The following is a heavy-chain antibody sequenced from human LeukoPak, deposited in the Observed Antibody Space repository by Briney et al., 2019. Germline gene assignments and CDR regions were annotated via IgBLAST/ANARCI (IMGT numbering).Heavy chain of an antibody. V-gene: IGHV3-23*01. CDR2: ISGSGGST. Sequence: GGSLRLSCAASGFTFSNYAMSWVRQAPAKGLERVSAISGSGGSTYYADSVKGRFTISRDNSKNTLYLQMNSLRAEDTAVYYCAKDRRGDLSRFDYWGQGTLVTVSS. D-gene: IGHD3-16*01. CDR3: AKDRRGDLSRFDY. CDR1: GFTFSNYA. J-gene: IGHJ4*02.